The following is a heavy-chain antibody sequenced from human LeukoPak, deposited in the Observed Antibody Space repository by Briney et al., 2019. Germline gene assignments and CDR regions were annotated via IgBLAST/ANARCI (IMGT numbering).Heavy chain of an antibody. CDR3: TRDETGIDY. V-gene: IGHV3-20*04. CDR1: GFIFDDFG. CDR2: INWNGDIT. J-gene: IGHJ4*02. D-gene: IGHD1-1*01. Sequence: GGSLRLSCAASGFIFDDFGMTWVRQAPGKGLEWVSSINWNGDITPYADSVKGRFTISRDNAKNALYLQMNSLRPEDTASYFCTRDETGIDYWGQGTLVTVSS.